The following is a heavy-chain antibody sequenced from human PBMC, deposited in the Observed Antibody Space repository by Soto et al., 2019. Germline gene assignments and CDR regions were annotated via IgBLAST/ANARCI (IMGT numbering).Heavy chain of an antibody. CDR3: ASSYDDSTGFAVDP. J-gene: IGHJ5*02. Sequence: QMQLQASGPGLVKPSETLSLTCNVSGASVSHGYWSWIRQPPGKGREWIGFMYFGGSFNYNPSITVRATISMETSKNQFSMKLPSVTASDTAVYYCASSYDDSTGFAVDPWCQGALGTVSS. CDR2: MYFGGSF. V-gene: IGHV4-59*02. CDR1: GASVSHGY. D-gene: IGHD3-22*01.